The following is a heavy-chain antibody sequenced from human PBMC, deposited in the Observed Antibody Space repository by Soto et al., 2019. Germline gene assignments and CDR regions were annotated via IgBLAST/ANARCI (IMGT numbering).Heavy chain of an antibody. D-gene: IGHD7-27*01. V-gene: IGHV3-48*03. CDR1: GFTISRNA. J-gene: IGHJ4*02. Sequence: EVQLLESGGGLVQPGGSLRLSCAASGFTISRNAMYWVRQAPGKGLEWVSYISSSGSTIYYADSVKGRFTISRDNAKNSLYLQMNSLRAEDTAVYYCGILGAVDYWGQGTLVTVSS. CDR3: GILGAVDY. CDR2: ISSSGSTI.